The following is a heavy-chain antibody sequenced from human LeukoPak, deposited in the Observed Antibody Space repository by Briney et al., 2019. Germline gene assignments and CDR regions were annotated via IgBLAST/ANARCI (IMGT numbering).Heavy chain of an antibody. CDR2: IVYDGSYK. CDR3: AKRAYYYDGSGLDY. J-gene: IGHJ4*02. Sequence: GGSLRLSCGASGFTFSSYGMQWVRHAPGKGLECVAYIVYDGSYKYYADSVKGRIPNSRENYKNTLYLQIDSLRAEDTAVYYCAKRAYYYDGSGLDYWGQGTLVTVSS. V-gene: IGHV3-30*02. D-gene: IGHD3-22*01. CDR1: GFTFSSYG.